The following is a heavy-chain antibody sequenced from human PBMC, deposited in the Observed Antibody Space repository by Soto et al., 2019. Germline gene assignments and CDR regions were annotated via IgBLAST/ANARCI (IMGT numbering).Heavy chain of an antibody. V-gene: IGHV5-10-1*01. J-gene: IGHJ3*02. CDR1: GYSFTSYW. CDR2: IDPSDSYT. Sequence: EALKISCKGSGYSFTSYWISRVRQMPGKGLEWMGRIDPSDSYTNYSPSFQGHVTISADKSISTAYLQWSSLKASDTAMYYCARPYDYVWGSYRPSPGAFDIWGQGTMVTVSS. CDR3: ARPYDYVWGSYRPSPGAFDI. D-gene: IGHD3-16*02.